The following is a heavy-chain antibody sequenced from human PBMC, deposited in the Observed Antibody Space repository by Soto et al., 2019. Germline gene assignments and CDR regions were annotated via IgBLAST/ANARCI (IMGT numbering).Heavy chain of an antibody. D-gene: IGHD4-4*01. V-gene: IGHV1-69*08. J-gene: IGHJ4*02. Sequence: QVQLVQSGAEVKKPGSSVKVSCEASGGSVSSSTLSWVRQAPGQGLEWMGRIIPILGRANYAQKFQDRVTITADKSTSTAYMELGSLRSEDTAVYFCAGDSGYSNYAFDFWGQGTLITVSS. CDR2: IIPILGRA. CDR1: GGSVSSST. CDR3: AGDSGYSNYAFDF.